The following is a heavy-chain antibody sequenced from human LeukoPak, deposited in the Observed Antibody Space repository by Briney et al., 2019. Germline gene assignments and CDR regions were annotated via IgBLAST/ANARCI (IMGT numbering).Heavy chain of an antibody. D-gene: IGHD4-17*01. CDR3: AREPEPQDYGETVNAYDL. V-gene: IGHV4-34*01. CDR2: IHHDGRT. CDR1: GGSLCGHY. J-gene: IGHJ3*01. Sequence: SETLSLTCTVYGGSLCGHYWSWIRQSPGKGLEWIGDIHHDGRTKYSPSLRSRVTIVLDTSKNEFSLRLTRLTAADTAMYFCAREPEPQDYGETVNAYDLWGQGTMAIVSS.